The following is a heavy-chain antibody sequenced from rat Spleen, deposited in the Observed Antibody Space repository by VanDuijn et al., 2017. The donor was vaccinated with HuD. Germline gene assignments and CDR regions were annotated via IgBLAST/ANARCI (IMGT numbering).Heavy chain of an antibody. V-gene: IGHV5-7*01. J-gene: IGHJ2*01. CDR3: ARRYDFDY. CDR1: GFTFSDYY. D-gene: IGHD2-1*01. CDR2: ISYDGSST. Sequence: EVQLVESGGGLVQPGRSLKVSCAASGFTFSDYYMAWVRQAPTKGLEWVATISYDGSSTYYRDSVKGRFTISRDNAKSTLYLQMDSLRSEDTATYYCARRYDFDYWGQGVMVTVSS.